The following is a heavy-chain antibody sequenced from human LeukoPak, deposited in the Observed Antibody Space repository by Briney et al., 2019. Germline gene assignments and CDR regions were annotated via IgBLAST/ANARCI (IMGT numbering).Heavy chain of an antibody. J-gene: IGHJ4*02. CDR1: GYSFPSYG. CDR3: ARDLFYSVSGTYYNVGRVFNY. Sequence: GASVKVSCKASGYSFPSYGINWVRQAPGQGLEWMGWISAYNGNTNYAQNLQGRVTMTTDTSTSTAYMELTSLRSDDTAVYYCARDLFYSVSGTYYNVGRVFNYWGQGTLVTVSS. CDR2: ISAYNGNT. D-gene: IGHD3-10*01. V-gene: IGHV1-18*01.